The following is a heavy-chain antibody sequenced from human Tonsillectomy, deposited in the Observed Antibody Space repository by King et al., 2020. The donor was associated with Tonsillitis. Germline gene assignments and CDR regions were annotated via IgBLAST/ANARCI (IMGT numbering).Heavy chain of an antibody. J-gene: IGHJ4*02. CDR3: ARDVGGYSYGLFNY. CDR1: GFTFTGYY. Sequence: VQLVESGADVKKPGASVKVSCKASGFTFTGYYIHWVRQAPGQGLEWMGWINPNSGVTNYAQRFQGRVTMTRDTSISTAYMELSRLTSDDTAKFYCARDVGGYSYGLFNYWGQGTLVTVSS. V-gene: IGHV1-2*02. CDR2: INPNSGVT. D-gene: IGHD5-18*01.